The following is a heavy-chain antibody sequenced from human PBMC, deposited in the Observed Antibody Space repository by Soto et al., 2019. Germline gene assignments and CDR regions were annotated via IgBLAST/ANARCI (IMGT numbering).Heavy chain of an antibody. CDR1: GFTFSSYG. J-gene: IGHJ4*02. V-gene: IGHV3-30*18. D-gene: IGHD1-7*01. CDR3: AKDRGNYYFDY. CDR2: ISYDGSNK. Sequence: GGSLRLSCAAPGFTFSSYGMHWVRQAPGKGLEWVAVISYDGSNKYYADSVKGRFTISRDNSKNTLYLQMNSLRAEDTAVYYCAKDRGNYYFDYWGQGTLVTVSS.